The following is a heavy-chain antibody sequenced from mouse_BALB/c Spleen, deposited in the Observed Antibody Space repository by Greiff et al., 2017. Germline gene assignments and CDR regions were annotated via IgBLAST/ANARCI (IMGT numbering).Heavy chain of an antibody. J-gene: IGHJ2*01. CDR2: SRNKANDYTT. CDR3: ARGPGYYFDY. D-gene: IGHD4-1*01. Sequence: EGNVVESGGGLVQPGGSRKLSCATSGFTFSDFYMEWVRQPPGKRLEWIAASRNKANDYTTEYSASVKGRFIVSRDTSQSILYLQMNALRAEDTAIYYCARGPGYYFDYWGQGTTLTVSS. CDR1: GFTFSDFY. V-gene: IGHV7-1*02.